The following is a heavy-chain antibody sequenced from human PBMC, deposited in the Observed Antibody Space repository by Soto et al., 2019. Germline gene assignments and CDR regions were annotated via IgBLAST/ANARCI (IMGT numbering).Heavy chain of an antibody. Sequence: EVQLVESGGGLVQPGGSLRLSCAASGFTFSNYWMTWVRRAPGKGLEWVANIKQDGSENSYVGSVKGRFTISRDNAKNSLYLQMNNLRVEDAAVYYCARERGSKSMDVWGQGTTVTVSS. V-gene: IGHV3-7*03. CDR3: ARERGSKSMDV. D-gene: IGHD2-15*01. CDR2: IKQDGSEN. J-gene: IGHJ6*02. CDR1: GFTFSNYW.